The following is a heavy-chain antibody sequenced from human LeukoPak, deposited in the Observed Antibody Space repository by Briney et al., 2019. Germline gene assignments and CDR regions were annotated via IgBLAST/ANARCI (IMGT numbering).Heavy chain of an antibody. D-gene: IGHD3-10*01. CDR3: ARDRFMVWETGFYDY. J-gene: IGHJ4*02. Sequence: GGSLRLSCAASGFTFSSYAMSWVRQAPGKGLEWVSAISGSGGSTYYADSVKGRFTISRDNSKNTLYLQMNSLRAEDTAVYYCARDRFMVWETGFYDYWGQGTLVTVSS. CDR2: ISGSGGST. V-gene: IGHV3-23*01. CDR1: GFTFSSYA.